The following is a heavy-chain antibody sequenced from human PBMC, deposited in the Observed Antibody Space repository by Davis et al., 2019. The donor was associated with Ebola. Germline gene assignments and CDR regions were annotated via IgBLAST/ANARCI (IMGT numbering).Heavy chain of an antibody. Sequence: SETLSLTCTVSGGSITSGAYDWSWVRQYPGKGLEWIGYIHHSGSAYYNPSLKSRLSITVDTSKNQFYLKLSSVTAADTAVYYCARGQVVWPRFDPWGQGTLVTVSS. CDR1: GGSITSGAYD. D-gene: IGHD2-15*01. V-gene: IGHV4-31*03. J-gene: IGHJ5*02. CDR3: ARGQVVWPRFDP. CDR2: IHHSGSA.